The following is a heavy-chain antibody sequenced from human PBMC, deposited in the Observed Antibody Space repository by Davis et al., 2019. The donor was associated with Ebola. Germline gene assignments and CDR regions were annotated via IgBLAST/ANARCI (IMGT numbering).Heavy chain of an antibody. Sequence: AASVKVSCKTSGYTFTSYAMHWVRQAPGQRLEWMGWINAGNGNTKYSQKFQGRVTITADKSTSTAYMELSSLRSEDTAVYYCARVLLWFGESHGYYYGMDVWGQGTTVTVSS. J-gene: IGHJ6*02. CDR3: ARVLLWFGESHGYYYGMDV. CDR1: GYTFTSYA. CDR2: INAGNGNT. D-gene: IGHD3-10*01. V-gene: IGHV1-3*01.